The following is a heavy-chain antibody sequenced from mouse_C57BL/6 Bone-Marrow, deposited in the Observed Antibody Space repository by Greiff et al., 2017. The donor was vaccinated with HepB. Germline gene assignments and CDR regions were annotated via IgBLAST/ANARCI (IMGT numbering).Heavy chain of an antibody. D-gene: IGHD2-1*01. Sequence: VQLQQPGTELVKPGASVKLSCKASGYTFTSYWMHWVKQRPGQGLEWIGNINPSNGGTNYNEKFKSKATLTVDKSSSTAYIQLSSLTSEDSAVYYCARKAIYSSGFFSYWGQGTLVTVSA. V-gene: IGHV1-53*01. CDR3: ARKAIYSSGFFSY. CDR2: INPSNGGT. J-gene: IGHJ3*01. CDR1: GYTFTSYW.